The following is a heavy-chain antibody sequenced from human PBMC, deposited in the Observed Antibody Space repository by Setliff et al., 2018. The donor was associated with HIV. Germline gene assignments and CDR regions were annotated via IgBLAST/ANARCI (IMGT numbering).Heavy chain of an antibody. V-gene: IGHV4-34*01. J-gene: IGHJ5*02. Sequence: PSETLSLTCAVYGGSFSGYYWSWVRQPPGKGLEWIGEINHSGGTNSNPSLKSRVTISADTSKNQFSLKLTSVTAADTAVYYCARGRMGYYGSGSYLPWGQGRLVTVSS. D-gene: IGHD3-10*01. CDR1: GGSFSGYY. CDR3: ARGRMGYYGSGSYLP. CDR2: INHSGGT.